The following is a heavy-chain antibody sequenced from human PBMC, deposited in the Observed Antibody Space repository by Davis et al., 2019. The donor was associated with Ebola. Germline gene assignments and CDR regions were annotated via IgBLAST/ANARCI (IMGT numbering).Heavy chain of an antibody. J-gene: IGHJ5*02. V-gene: IGHV4-34*01. CDR2: INHSGST. CDR1: GGSFSGYY. CDR3: ARGVVGATGAYNWFDP. D-gene: IGHD1-26*01. Sequence: PSETLSLTCAVYGGSFSGYYWSWIRQPPGKGLEWIGEINHSGSTNYNPSLKSRVTISVNTSKNQFSLKLSSVTAADTAVYYCARGVVGATGAYNWFDPWGQGTLVTVSS.